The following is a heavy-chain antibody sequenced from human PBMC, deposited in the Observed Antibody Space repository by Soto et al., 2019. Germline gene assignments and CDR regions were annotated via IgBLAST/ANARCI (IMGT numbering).Heavy chain of an antibody. CDR3: ARGDIVVVVAATRVKYYYYYGMDV. Sequence: QVPLVQSGAEVKKPGSSVKVSCKASGGTFSSYAISWVRQAPGQGLEWMGGIIPIFGTANYAQKFQGRVTITADESTSTAYMELSSLRSEDTAVYYCARGDIVVVVAATRVKYYYYYGMDVWGQGTTVTVSS. CDR1: GGTFSSYA. V-gene: IGHV1-69*01. CDR2: IIPIFGTA. D-gene: IGHD2-15*01. J-gene: IGHJ6*02.